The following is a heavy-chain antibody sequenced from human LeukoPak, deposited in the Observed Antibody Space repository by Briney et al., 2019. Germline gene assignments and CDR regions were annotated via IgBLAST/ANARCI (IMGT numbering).Heavy chain of an antibody. J-gene: IGHJ4*02. V-gene: IGHV4-38-2*02. D-gene: IGHD4-23*01. CDR1: GYSISSGYY. CDR2: IYTSGST. CDR3: AREDGGYGGNSCFDY. Sequence: PSETLSLTCSVSGYSISSGYYWGWIRQPPGKGLEWIGRIYTSGSTNYNPSLKSRVTISVDTSKNQFSLKLSSVTAADTAVYYCAREDGGYGGNSCFDYWGQGTLVTVSS.